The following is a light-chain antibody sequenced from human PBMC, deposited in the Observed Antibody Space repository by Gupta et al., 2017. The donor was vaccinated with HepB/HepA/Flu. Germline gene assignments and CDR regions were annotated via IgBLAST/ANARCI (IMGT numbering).Light chain of an antibody. CDR3: SSSTSSSTWV. J-gene: IGLJ2*01. CDR1: SSDVGGYNY. CDR2: DVS. V-gene: IGLV2-14*01. Sequence: QSALTQPASVSGSPGQSITISCTGTSSDVGGYNYVSWYQQHPGKAPKRRIYDVSNRPSGVSNRFSASKSGNTASLTXSXLQAEDXADDYCSSSTSSSTWVFGGGTKLTVL.